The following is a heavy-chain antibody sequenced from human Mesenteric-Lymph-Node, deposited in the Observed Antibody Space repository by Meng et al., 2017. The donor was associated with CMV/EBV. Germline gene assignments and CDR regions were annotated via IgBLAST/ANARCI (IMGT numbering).Heavy chain of an antibody. V-gene: IGHV1-46*01. J-gene: IGHJ6*02. Sequence: ASVKVSCKASGGTFSSYTISWVRQAPGQGLEWMGIINPSGGSTSYAQKFQGRVTMTRDTSTSTVYMELSSLRSEDTAVYYCARERVDIVATITPALDYYYGMDVWGQGTTVTVSS. CDR2: INPSGGST. CDR3: ARERVDIVATITPALDYYYGMDV. CDR1: GGTFSSYT. D-gene: IGHD5-12*01.